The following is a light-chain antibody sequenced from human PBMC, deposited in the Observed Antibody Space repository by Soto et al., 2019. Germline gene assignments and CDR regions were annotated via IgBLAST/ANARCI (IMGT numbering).Light chain of an antibody. J-gene: IGKJ1*01. V-gene: IGKV1-39*01. CDR2: AAS. CDR3: QQSYTTPIT. Sequence: DIQMTQSPSSLSASVGDRVTITCRASQSISSYLNWYQQKPWKAPKLLIYAASSLQSGVPSRFSGSGSGTDFTLTISSLQPEDFATYYCQQSYTTPITFGQGTKVDI. CDR1: QSISSY.